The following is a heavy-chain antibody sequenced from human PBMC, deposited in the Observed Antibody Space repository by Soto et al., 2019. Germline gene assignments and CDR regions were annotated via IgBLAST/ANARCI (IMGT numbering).Heavy chain of an antibody. Sequence: SETLSLTCTVSGGSISSYYWSWIRQPPGKGLEWIGYIYYSGSTNYNPSLKSRVTISVDTSKNQFSLKLSSVTAADTAVYYCAREVDFGVVTVWGQGTLVTVSS. V-gene: IGHV4-59*01. J-gene: IGHJ4*02. CDR1: GGSISSYY. CDR2: IYYSGST. CDR3: AREVDFGVVTV. D-gene: IGHD3-3*01.